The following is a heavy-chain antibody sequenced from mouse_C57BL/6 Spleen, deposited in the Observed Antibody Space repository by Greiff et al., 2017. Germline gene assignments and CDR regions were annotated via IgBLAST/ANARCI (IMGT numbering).Heavy chain of an antibody. D-gene: IGHD1-1*01. CDR3: ARSAIITTVVGYFDV. CDR2: ISNLAYSI. Sequence: EVKLMESGGGLVQPGGSLKLSCAASGFTFSDYGMAWVRQAPRKGPEWVAFISNLAYSIYYADTVTGRFTISRENAKITLYLEMSSLRSEDTAMYYCARSAIITTVVGYFDVWGTGTTVTVSS. CDR1: GFTFSDYG. V-gene: IGHV5-15*01. J-gene: IGHJ1*03.